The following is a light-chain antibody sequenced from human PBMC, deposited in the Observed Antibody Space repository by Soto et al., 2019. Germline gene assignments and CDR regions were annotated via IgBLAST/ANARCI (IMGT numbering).Light chain of an antibody. Sequence: QSALTQPASVSGSPGQSITISCTGTSSGVGSYNLVSWYQQHPGKAPKLMIYEVSKRPSGVSNRFSGSKSGNTASLTISGLQAEDEADYYCCSYAGSSTSYVFGTGTKVTV. V-gene: IGLV2-23*02. CDR3: CSYAGSSTSYV. CDR2: EVS. CDR1: SSGVGSYNL. J-gene: IGLJ1*01.